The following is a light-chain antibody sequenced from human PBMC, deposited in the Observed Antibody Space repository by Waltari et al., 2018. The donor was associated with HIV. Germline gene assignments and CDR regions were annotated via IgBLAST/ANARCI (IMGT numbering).Light chain of an antibody. CDR1: TANIGANF. CDR3: AVLDDPLGGGV. Sequence: QSVLTQPPSASGTPGQKVTISCSGATANIGANFVFWFQQFPGTAPKLLIYRDNRGHSGVPARFCGSKYGTPASLTMSGLRSDDEAHYFGAVLDDPLGGGVFGGGTKLTVL. CDR2: RDN. J-gene: IGLJ2*01. V-gene: IGLV1-47*01.